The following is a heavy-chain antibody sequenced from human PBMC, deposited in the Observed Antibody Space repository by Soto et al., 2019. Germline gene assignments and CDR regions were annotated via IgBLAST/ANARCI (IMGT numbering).Heavy chain of an antibody. CDR1: GGTFSSYA. CDR3: AGDHRITIFGVAIPSYGMDV. CDR2: IIPIFGTA. J-gene: IGHJ6*02. Sequence: ASVKVSCKASGGTFSSYAISWVRQAPGQGLEWMGGIIPIFGTANYAQKFQGRVTITADKSTSTAYMELSSLRSEDTAVYYCAGDHRITIFGVAIPSYGMDVWGQGTTVTVSS. D-gene: IGHD3-3*01. V-gene: IGHV1-69*06.